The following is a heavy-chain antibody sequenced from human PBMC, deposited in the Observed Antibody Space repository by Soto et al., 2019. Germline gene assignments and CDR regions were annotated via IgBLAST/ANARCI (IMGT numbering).Heavy chain of an antibody. CDR2: IYYSGST. D-gene: IGHD5-12*01. CDR3: ASQSPIVATPLGDAFDI. J-gene: IGHJ3*02. CDR1: GGSISSYY. V-gene: IGHV4-59*08. Sequence: PSETLSLTCTVSGGSISSYYWSRIRQPPGKGLEWIGYIYYSGSTNYNPSLKSRVTISEDTSKNQFSLKLSSVTAADTAVYYCASQSPIVATPLGDAFDIWGQGTMVTVSS.